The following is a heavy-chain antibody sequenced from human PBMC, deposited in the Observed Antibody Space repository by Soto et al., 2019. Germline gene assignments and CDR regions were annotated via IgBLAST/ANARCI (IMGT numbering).Heavy chain of an antibody. D-gene: IGHD3-10*01. J-gene: IGHJ4*02. CDR3: ARGIAYYYGSGSYFHFDY. Sequence: SETLSLTCAVSGGSISSGGYSWSWIRQPPGKGLEWIGYIYHSGSTYYNPSLKSRVTISVDRSKNQFSLKLSSVTAADTAVYYCARGIAYYYGSGSYFHFDYWGQGTLVTVSS. CDR2: IYHSGST. CDR1: GGSISSGGYS. V-gene: IGHV4-30-2*01.